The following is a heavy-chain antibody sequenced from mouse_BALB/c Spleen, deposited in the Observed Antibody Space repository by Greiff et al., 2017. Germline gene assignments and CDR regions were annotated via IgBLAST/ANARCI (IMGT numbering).Heavy chain of an antibody. J-gene: IGHJ2*01. CDR2: IWAGGST. D-gene: IGHD1-1*02. V-gene: IGHV2-9*02. CDR1: GFSLTSYG. CDR3: AREDKGWDYFDY. Sequence: VKLMESGPGLVAPSQSLSITCTVSGFSLTSYGVHWVRQPPGKGLEWLGVIWAGGSTNYNSALMSRLSISKDNSKSQVFLKMNSLQTDDTAMYYCAREDKGWDYFDYWGQGTTLTVSS.